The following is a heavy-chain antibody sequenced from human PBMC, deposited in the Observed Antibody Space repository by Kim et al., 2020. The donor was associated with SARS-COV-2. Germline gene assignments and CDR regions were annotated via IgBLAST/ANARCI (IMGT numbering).Heavy chain of an antibody. J-gene: IGHJ4*02. V-gene: IGHV3-11*05. Sequence: VKGRFTISRDNAKNSLYLQMNSLRAEDTAVYYCARASDYYDSSGYYYFDYWGQGTLVTVSS. CDR3: ARASDYYDSSGYYYFDY. D-gene: IGHD3-22*01.